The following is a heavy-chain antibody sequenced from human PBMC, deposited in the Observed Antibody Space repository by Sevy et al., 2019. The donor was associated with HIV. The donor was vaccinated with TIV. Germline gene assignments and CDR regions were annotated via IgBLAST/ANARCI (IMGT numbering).Heavy chain of an antibody. V-gene: IGHV6-1*01. Sequence: QSQTLSLTCAISGDSVSSNSAAWNWIRQSPSRGLEWLGRTYYRSKWYNDYAVSVKSRITINPDTSKNQFSLQLNSVTPEDTAVYYCARGDYFGSGISNYYYYGMDVWGQRTTVTVSS. CDR3: ARGDYFGSGISNYYYYGMDV. J-gene: IGHJ6*02. CDR2: TYYRSKWYN. D-gene: IGHD3-10*01. CDR1: GDSVSSNSAA.